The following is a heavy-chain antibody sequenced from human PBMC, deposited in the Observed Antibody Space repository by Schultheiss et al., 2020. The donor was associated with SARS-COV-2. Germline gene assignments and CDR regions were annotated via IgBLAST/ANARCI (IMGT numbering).Heavy chain of an antibody. J-gene: IGHJ5*02. CDR3: ARGGRAVVIAIRRVGLWFDP. V-gene: IGHV4-4*02. CDR1: GGSISSGNW. Sequence: SETLSLTCAVSGGSISSGNWWTWVRQPPGKGLEWIGEIYHTGDTNYNPSLEGRVTISVDKSKNQFSLKVRSVTAADTAVYYCARGGRAVVIAIRRVGLWFDPWGQGTLVTVSS. D-gene: IGHD2-21*01. CDR2: IYHTGDT.